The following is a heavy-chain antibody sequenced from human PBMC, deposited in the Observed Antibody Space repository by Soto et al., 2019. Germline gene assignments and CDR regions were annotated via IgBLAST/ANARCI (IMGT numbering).Heavy chain of an antibody. J-gene: IGHJ3*02. D-gene: IGHD3-16*02. CDR2: FDPEDGET. Sequence: GASVKVSCKASGYTFTSYGISWVRQAPGQGLEWMGGFDPEDGETIYAQKFQGRVTMTEDTSTDTAYMELSSLRSEDTAVYYCATAYKRLRLGELSLLAFDIWGQGTMVTVSS. V-gene: IGHV1-24*01. CDR3: ATAYKRLRLGELSLLAFDI. CDR1: GYTFTSYG.